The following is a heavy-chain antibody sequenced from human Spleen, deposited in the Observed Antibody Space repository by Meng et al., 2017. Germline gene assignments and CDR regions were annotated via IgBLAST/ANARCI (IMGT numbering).Heavy chain of an antibody. CDR3: ARDRFPTNYYGSGSYPFDY. CDR1: GGSISSSSYY. V-gene: IGHV4-39*06. D-gene: IGHD3-10*01. Sequence: SETLSLTCTVSGGSISSSSYYWGWIRQPPGKGLEWIGSIYYSGSTYYNPSLKSRVTISVDTSKNQFPLKLSSVTAADTAGYYCARDRFPTNYYGSGSYPFDYWGQGTLVTVSS. J-gene: IGHJ4*02. CDR2: IYYSGST.